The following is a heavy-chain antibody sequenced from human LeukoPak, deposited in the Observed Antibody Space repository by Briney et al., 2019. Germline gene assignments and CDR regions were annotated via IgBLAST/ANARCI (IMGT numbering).Heavy chain of an antibody. CDR1: GFTFSSYG. D-gene: IGHD3-22*01. CDR2: ISGSGGST. CDR3: AKDESPTYYYDSSGYEPFDY. Sequence: GGSLRLSCAASGFTFSSYGMSWVRQAPGKGLEWVSAISGSGGSTYYADSVKGRFTISRDNSKNTLYLQMNGLRAEDTAVYYCAKDESPTYYYDSSGYEPFDYWGQGTLVTVSS. V-gene: IGHV3-23*01. J-gene: IGHJ4*02.